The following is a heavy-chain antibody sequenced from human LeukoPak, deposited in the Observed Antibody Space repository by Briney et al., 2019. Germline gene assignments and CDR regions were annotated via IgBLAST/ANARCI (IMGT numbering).Heavy chain of an antibody. CDR3: ARGGGWLRTTNFDY. CDR2: IYHSGST. CDR1: GYSISSGYY. D-gene: IGHD5-12*01. J-gene: IGHJ4*02. Sequence: SETLSLTCTVSGYSISSGYYWGWIRQPPGKGLEWIGSIYHSGSTYYNPSLKSRVTISVDTSKNQFSLKLSSVTAADTAVYYCARGGGWLRTTNFDYWGQGTLVTVSS. V-gene: IGHV4-38-2*02.